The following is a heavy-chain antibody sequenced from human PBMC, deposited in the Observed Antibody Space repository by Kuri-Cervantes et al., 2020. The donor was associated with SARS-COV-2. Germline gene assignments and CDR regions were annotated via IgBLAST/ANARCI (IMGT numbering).Heavy chain of an antibody. J-gene: IGHJ3*02. Sequence: ASAKVSCKVSGYTLTELSMHWVRQAPGKGLEWMGGFDPEDGETIYAQKFQGRVTMTEDTSTDTAYMDLSSLRSEDTAVYYCARDPPATVTEHYAFDIWGQGTMVTVSS. D-gene: IGHD4-17*01. CDR2: FDPEDGET. V-gene: IGHV1-24*01. CDR3: ARDPPATVTEHYAFDI. CDR1: GYTLTELS.